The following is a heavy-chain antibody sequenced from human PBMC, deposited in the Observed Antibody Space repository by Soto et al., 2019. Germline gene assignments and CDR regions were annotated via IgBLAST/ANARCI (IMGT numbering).Heavy chain of an antibody. J-gene: IGHJ4*02. V-gene: IGHV3-23*01. CDR1: GFTFSTYS. CDR2: IAGSGANT. D-gene: IGHD1-26*01. CDR3: AKKCCAAGAPAWVGFDN. Sequence: GGSLRLSCAASGFTFSTYSMTWVRQTPGKGLEWVSTIAGSGANTYYADSVKGRFTISRDNSKNTLYLQMNSLSADDTAVYYCAKKCCAAGAPAWVGFDNWGQGTLVTVSS.